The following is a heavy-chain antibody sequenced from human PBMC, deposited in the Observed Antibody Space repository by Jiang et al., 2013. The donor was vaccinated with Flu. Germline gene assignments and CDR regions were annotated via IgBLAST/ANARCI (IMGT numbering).Heavy chain of an antibody. J-gene: IGHJ6*04. D-gene: IGHD4-11*01. CDR2: IIPILGIA. CDR1: GGTFSSYA. Sequence: GAEVKKPGVLGEGLLQRRSGGTFSSYAISWVRQAPGQGLEWMGRIIPILGIANYAQKFQGRVTITADKSTSTAYMELSSLRSEDTAVYYCARDRRAVTTLVATRGMDVWGKGTTVTVSS. V-gene: IGHV1-69*04. CDR3: ARDRRAVTTLVATRGMDV.